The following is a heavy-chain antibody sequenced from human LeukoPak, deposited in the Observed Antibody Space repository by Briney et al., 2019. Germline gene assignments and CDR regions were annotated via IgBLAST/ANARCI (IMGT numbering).Heavy chain of an antibody. CDR1: GGSINGGGYH. J-gene: IGHJ5*02. CDR3: ARSIDSSGYYYVNWFDP. D-gene: IGHD3-22*01. Sequence: SETLSLTCTVSGGSINGGGYHWSWIRQYPGKGLEWIGYIYYSGSTYYNPSLKSRVTISVDTSKNQFSLKLSSVTAADTAVYYCARSIDSSGYYYVNWFDPWGQGTLVTVSS. V-gene: IGHV4-31*03. CDR2: IYYSGST.